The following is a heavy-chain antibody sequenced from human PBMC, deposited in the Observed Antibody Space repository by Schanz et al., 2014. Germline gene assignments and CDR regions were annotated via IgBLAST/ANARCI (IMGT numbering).Heavy chain of an antibody. CDR1: GFTFRDYY. CDR3: AKDLLYGAPMPLNHLDY. J-gene: IGHJ4*02. CDR2: ISSSGSYI. D-gene: IGHD2-2*01. V-gene: IGHV3-11*05. Sequence: VQLVESGGGLVQPGGSLRLSCAASGFTFRDYYMSWIRQAPGKGLEWVSYISSSGSYIHYADSVKGRFTISRDNAKNTLYLQMNSLRAEDTAVYYCAKDLLYGAPMPLNHLDYWGQGTLVTVSS.